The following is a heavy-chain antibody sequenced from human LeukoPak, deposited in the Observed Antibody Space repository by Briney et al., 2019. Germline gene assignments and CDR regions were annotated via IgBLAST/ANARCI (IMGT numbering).Heavy chain of an antibody. Sequence: GGSLRLSCAASGFTVSSNYMTWVRQAPGKGLEWVSVMYSGGSTFYGDSVKGRFTISRDNSMNTLYLQMNSLRVDDTAVYYCAREQVVVGRGYYGMDVWGQGTTVTVSS. CDR2: MYSGGST. CDR1: GFTVSSNY. J-gene: IGHJ6*02. V-gene: IGHV3-66*01. D-gene: IGHD2-2*01. CDR3: AREQVVVGRGYYGMDV.